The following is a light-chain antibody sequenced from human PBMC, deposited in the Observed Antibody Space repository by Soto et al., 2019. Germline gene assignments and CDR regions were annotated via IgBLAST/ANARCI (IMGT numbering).Light chain of an antibody. J-gene: IGLJ2*01. CDR3: SSYTSSTTLVL. CDR2: EVS. Sequence: QSVLTQPASVSGSPGQSITISCTGTSSDVGGYNYVSWYQQHPGKAPKLMIYEVSNRPSGVSNRFSGSKSGNTAFLTIFGLRAEDEADYYCSSYTSSTTLVLFGEGTQLTVL. V-gene: IGLV2-14*01. CDR1: SSDVGGYNY.